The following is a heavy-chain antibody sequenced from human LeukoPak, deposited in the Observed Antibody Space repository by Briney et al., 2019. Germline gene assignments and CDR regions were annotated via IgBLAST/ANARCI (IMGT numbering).Heavy chain of an antibody. Sequence: GGSLRLSCAASGFTVSTYYMTWVRQAPGKGLEFVSVIYSGGSTYYADSVKGRFTVSRDNSKNTLYLQMNSLRAEDTAMYYCARGLGYCNSTTCLLPFDYWGQGTLVTVSS. CDR2: IYSGGST. V-gene: IGHV3-53*01. J-gene: IGHJ4*02. D-gene: IGHD2-2*01. CDR3: ARGLGYCNSTTCLLPFDY. CDR1: GFTVSTYY.